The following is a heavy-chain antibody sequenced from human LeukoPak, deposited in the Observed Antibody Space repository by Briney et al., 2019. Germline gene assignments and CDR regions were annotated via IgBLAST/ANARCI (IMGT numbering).Heavy chain of an antibody. Sequence: GESLKISCQGSGCNFPIYWIGWVRQMPGQGLEWMGIIYPDDSNTIYGPSFQGQVTISADKSINTAYLEWSSLKASDTAIYYCARQYCSSTSCYDGMDVWGQGTTVTVSS. CDR3: ARQYCSSTSCYDGMDV. CDR2: IYPDDSNT. V-gene: IGHV5-51*01. D-gene: IGHD2-2*01. J-gene: IGHJ6*02. CDR1: GCNFPIYW.